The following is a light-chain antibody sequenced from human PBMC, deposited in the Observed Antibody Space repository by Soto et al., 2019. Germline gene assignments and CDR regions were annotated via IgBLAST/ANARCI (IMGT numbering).Light chain of an antibody. CDR1: QSISSY. Sequence: DIQMTQSPSSLSASVGDRVTITCRASQSISSYLNWYQQKPGKAPKLLIYAASSLQSGVPSRFSSGGAATNITPPTSSLQPEDFATYYCQQSYSTPPWTFGQGTKVEIK. J-gene: IGKJ1*01. CDR3: QQSYSTPPWT. CDR2: AAS. V-gene: IGKV1-39*01.